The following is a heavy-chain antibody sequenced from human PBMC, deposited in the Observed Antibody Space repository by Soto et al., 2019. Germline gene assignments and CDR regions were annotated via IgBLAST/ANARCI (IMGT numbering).Heavy chain of an antibody. CDR1: GFTFSGYS. Sequence: VGSLRLSCRASGFTFSGYSMNCVRPAPGNGLEWVSYISSSRSTIYYADSVKGRFTISRDNAKNLLFLQMNSLRDEDTAVYYCARDPRNYFDYWGQGNLVSVS. V-gene: IGHV3-48*02. CDR2: ISSSRSTI. J-gene: IGHJ4*02. CDR3: ARDPRNYFDY.